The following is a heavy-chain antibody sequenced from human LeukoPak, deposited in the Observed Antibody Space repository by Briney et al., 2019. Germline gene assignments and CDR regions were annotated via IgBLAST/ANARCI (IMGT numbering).Heavy chain of an antibody. V-gene: IGHV1-18*01. J-gene: IGHJ4*02. Sequence: ASVKISCAASGYSFNSYGISWVRQAPGQGLEWMGWIIVYTDQKKFAEKFQDRLTMTTDTSTDTAYMELRSLTSDDTAVYYCARDSYDYSKGGYWGQGTLVTVSS. CDR2: IIVYTDQK. CDR1: GYSFNSYG. CDR3: ARDSYDYSKGGY. D-gene: IGHD4-11*01.